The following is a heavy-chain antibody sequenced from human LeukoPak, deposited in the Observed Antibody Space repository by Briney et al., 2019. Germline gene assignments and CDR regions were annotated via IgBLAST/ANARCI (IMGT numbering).Heavy chain of an antibody. CDR1: GGSISSGGYS. D-gene: IGHD2-15*01. J-gene: IGHJ4*02. V-gene: IGHV4-30-2*01. CDR2: IYHSGST. CDR3: ARGIDCSGGSCYLDY. Sequence: PSQTLSLTCAVSGGSISSGGYSWSWIRQPTGKGLECIGYIYHSGSTYYNPSLKSRVTISVDRSKNQFSLKLSSVTAADTAVYYCARGIDCSGGSCYLDYWGQGTLVTVSS.